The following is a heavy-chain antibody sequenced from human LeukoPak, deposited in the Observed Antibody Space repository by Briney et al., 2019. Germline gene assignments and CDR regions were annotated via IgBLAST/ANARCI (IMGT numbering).Heavy chain of an antibody. Sequence: ASVKVSCKASGYAFTNYFMHWVRQAPGQGREWMGIINPSGGSTTYARKFQGRVTMTTDTSTNTVCMELSSLTSEDTAVYYCARLGAYLRSFDYWGQGTLVTVSS. CDR2: INPSGGST. D-gene: IGHD3-10*01. V-gene: IGHV1-46*01. CDR1: GYAFTNYF. J-gene: IGHJ4*02. CDR3: ARLGAYLRSFDY.